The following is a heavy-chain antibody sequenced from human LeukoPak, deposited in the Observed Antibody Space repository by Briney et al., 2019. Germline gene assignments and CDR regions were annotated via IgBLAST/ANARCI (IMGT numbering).Heavy chain of an antibody. CDR3: ARSSSWVYYFDY. Sequence: SETLSLTCAVSGYSISSSNWWGWIRQPPGKGLEWIGYIYYSGSTNYNPSLKSRVTISVDTSKTQFSLKLSSVTAADTAVYYCARSSSWVYYFDYWGQGTLVTVSS. J-gene: IGHJ4*02. D-gene: IGHD6-13*01. V-gene: IGHV4-28*01. CDR2: IYYSGST. CDR1: GYSISSSNW.